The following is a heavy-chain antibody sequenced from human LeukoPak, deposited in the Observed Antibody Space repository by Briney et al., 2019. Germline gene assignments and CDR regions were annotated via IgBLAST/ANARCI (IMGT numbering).Heavy chain of an antibody. J-gene: IGHJ4*02. CDR1: GFTFSNAW. CDR3: TTAMYYDFWSGYFDY. CDR2: IKSKTDGGTT. Sequence: GGSLRLSCAASGFTFSNAWMSWVRQAPGKGLEWIGHIKSKTDGGTTDYAAPVKGRFSISRDDSENTLYLQMNSLKTEDTAVYYCTTAMYYDFWSGYFDYWGQGTLVTVSS. D-gene: IGHD3-3*01. V-gene: IGHV3-15*01.